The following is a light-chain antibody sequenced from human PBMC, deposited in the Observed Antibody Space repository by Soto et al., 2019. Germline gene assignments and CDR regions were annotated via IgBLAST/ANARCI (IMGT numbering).Light chain of an antibody. V-gene: IGLV4-69*01. CDR2: LNSDGSH. CDR3: QTWGTGIQV. Sequence: QLVLTQSPSASASLGASVKLTCTLSSAHNSYAIAWHQQQPEKGPRYLMKLNSDGSHSKGDGIPDRFSGSSSGAERYLTISSLQSEDEADYYCQTWGTGIQVFGGGTKLTVL. CDR1: SAHNSYA. J-gene: IGLJ2*01.